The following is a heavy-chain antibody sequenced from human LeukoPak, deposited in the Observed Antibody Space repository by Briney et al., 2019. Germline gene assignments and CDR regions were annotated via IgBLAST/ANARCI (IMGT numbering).Heavy chain of an antibody. CDR1: GFTFTSCT. V-gene: IGHV3-23*01. Sequence: PGGSLRLSCAASGFTFTSCTMSWVRQAPGKGLEWVSDIRGSGDNTYYADSVKGRFTISRDNSKNTLYLQVSSLRAEDTAVYFCAKGGSYRVQPYFDYWGQGALVTVSS. CDR2: IRGSGDNT. J-gene: IGHJ4*02. D-gene: IGHD1-1*01. CDR3: AKGGSYRVQPYFDY.